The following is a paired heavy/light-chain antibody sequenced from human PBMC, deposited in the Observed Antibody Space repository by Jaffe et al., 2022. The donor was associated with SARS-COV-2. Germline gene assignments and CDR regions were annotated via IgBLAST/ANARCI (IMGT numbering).Light chain of an antibody. V-gene: IGKV2-28*01. Sequence: DIVMTQSPLSLPVTPGEPASISCRSSQSLLHSNGYNYLDWYLQKPGQSPQLLIYLGSNRASGVPDRFSGSGSGTDFTLKISRVEAEDVGVYYCMQALQTLYTFGQGTKLEIK. CDR1: QSLLHSNGYNY. J-gene: IGKJ2*01. CDR3: MQALQTLYT. CDR2: LGS.
Heavy chain of an antibody. CDR1: GFTFSSYS. J-gene: IGHJ6*02. CDR2: ISSSSSTI. CDR3: ASQSESSGWYRYYYYYGMDV. D-gene: IGHD6-19*01. V-gene: IGHV3-48*02. Sequence: EVQLVESGGGLVQPGGSLRLSCAASGFTFSSYSMNWVRQAPGKGLEWVSYISSSSSTIYYADSVKGRFTISRDNAKNSLYLQMNSLRDEDTAVYYCASQSESSGWYRYYYYYGMDVWGQGTTVTVSS.